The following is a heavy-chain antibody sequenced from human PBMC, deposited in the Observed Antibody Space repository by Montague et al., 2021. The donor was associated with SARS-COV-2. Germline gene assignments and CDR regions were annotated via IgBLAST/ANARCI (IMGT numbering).Heavy chain of an antibody. CDR1: GFTFSSYD. CDR2: ISSSGSTI. D-gene: IGHD5-24*01. CDR3: ATMATDLYYYGMDV. Sequence: SLRLSCAASGFTFSSYDMNWVRQAPGKGLEWVSYISSSGSTISYADSVKGRFTISRDNAKDSLYLQLNSLRAEDTAVYYCATMATDLYYYGMDVWGQGTTVTVSS. J-gene: IGHJ6*02. V-gene: IGHV3-48*03.